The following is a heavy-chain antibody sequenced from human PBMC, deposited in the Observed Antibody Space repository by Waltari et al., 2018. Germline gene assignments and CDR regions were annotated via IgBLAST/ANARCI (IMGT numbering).Heavy chain of an antibody. Sequence: QVQLVQSGAEVKKPGASVKVSCKASGYTFTSYAMHWVRQAPGQRLEWMGWINAGNGNTKYSQKFQGRVTITRDTSASTAYMELSSLRSEDMAVYYCARSGGYDILTGYTIEYFQHWGQGTLVTVSS. J-gene: IGHJ1*01. CDR3: ARSGGYDILTGYTIEYFQH. CDR1: GYTFTSYA. V-gene: IGHV1-3*01. CDR2: INAGNGNT. D-gene: IGHD3-9*01.